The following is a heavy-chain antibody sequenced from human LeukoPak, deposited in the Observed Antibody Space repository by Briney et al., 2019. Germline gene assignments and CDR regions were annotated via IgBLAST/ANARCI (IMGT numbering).Heavy chain of an antibody. CDR2: INPNSGGT. Sequence: ASVKVSCKASGYTFTGYYMHWVRQAPGQGLEWMEWINPNSGGTNYVQKFQGRVTMTRDTSISTAYMELSRLRSDDTAVYYCARARSSWYRHYYYYYYMDVWGKGTTVTVSS. CDR1: GYTFTGYY. J-gene: IGHJ6*03. D-gene: IGHD6-13*01. V-gene: IGHV1-2*02. CDR3: ARARSSWYRHYYYYYYMDV.